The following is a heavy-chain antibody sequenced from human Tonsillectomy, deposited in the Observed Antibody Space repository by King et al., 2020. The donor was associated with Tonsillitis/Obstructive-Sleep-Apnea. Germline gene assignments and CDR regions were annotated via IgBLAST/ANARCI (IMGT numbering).Heavy chain of an antibody. Sequence: VQLVESGAEVKKPGSSVKVSCKASGGTFSSYGISWVRQAPGQGLEWMGGIIPMFGTANYAQKFQGRVTITADESTSTAYMELSRLRSDDTAVYYCARPRDSGYVPQGPYYYYMDVWGKGTTVTVSS. CDR2: IIPMFGTA. CDR1: GGTFSSYG. J-gene: IGHJ6*03. V-gene: IGHV1-69*01. D-gene: IGHD5-12*01. CDR3: ARPRDSGYVPQGPYYYYMDV.